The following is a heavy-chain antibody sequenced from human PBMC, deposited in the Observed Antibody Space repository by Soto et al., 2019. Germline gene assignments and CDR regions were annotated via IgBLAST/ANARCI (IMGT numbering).Heavy chain of an antibody. J-gene: IGHJ4*02. D-gene: IGHD3-22*01. Sequence: QLQLQESGPGLVKPSETLSLTCTVSGGSISSSSYYWGWIRQPPGKGLEWIGSIYYSGSTYYNPSLKRRVTISVDPSKNQFSLKLSSVTAADTAVYYCAKAYSQYDSSGYLTYYFLYGGQGTLVTVSS. CDR2: IYYSGST. CDR1: GGSISSSSYY. V-gene: IGHV4-39*01. CDR3: AKAYSQYDSSGYLTYYFLY.